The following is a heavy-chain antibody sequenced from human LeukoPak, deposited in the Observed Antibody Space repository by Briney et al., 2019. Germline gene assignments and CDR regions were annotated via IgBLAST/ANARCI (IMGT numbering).Heavy chain of an antibody. V-gene: IGHV3-74*03. Sequence: PGGSLRLSCAASGFTFSSYWMHWVRQAPGKGLVWISRINSDGNITTYADSVKGRFTISRGNAKNTLYLQMNSLRADDTAVYYCARRGLVPPFDIWGQGTMVTVSS. D-gene: IGHD3-10*02. CDR1: GFTFSSYW. J-gene: IGHJ3*02. CDR2: INSDGNIT. CDR3: ARRGLVPPFDI.